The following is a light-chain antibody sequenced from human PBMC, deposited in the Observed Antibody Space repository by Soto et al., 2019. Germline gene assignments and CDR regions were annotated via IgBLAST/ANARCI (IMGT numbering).Light chain of an antibody. CDR1: QTVSSS. Sequence: EIVLTQSPATLSLSPGERATLSCRASQTVSSSLAWYQQKPGQAPRLLIYEASNRATGIPARFSGSGSGADFTLTISSLEPEDFALYYCQQHINWPLTFGGGTKLDIK. V-gene: IGKV3-11*01. CDR3: QQHINWPLT. CDR2: EAS. J-gene: IGKJ4*01.